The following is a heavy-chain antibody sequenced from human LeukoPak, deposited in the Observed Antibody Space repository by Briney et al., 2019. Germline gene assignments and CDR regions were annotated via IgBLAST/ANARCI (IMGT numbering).Heavy chain of an antibody. CDR1: GYTFTSHA. V-gene: IGHV1-3*03. CDR2: INAANGNT. Sequence: GASVKVSCKASGYTFTSHAIHWVRQAPGHRREWMGWINAANGNTKYSQEFQGRVTITADESTSTAYMELSSLRSEDTAVYYCARVLSGSILRLGELPDEFYYYYMDVWGKGTTVTISS. CDR3: ARVLSGSILRLGELPDEFYYYYMDV. J-gene: IGHJ6*03. D-gene: IGHD3-16*01.